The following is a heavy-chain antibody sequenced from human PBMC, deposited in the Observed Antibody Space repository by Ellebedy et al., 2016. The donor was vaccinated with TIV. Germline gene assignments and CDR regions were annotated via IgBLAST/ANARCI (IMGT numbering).Heavy chain of an antibody. CDR1: GFLFPAYY. CDR3: AKGAIAVVVAASLIDP. D-gene: IGHD2-15*01. Sequence: AASVKVSCKASGFLFPAYYMHWVRQVPGQGLEWMGWINPNSGDTNYAQKFQGRVTMTRDTSITTAYLELSRLGSDDTAVYYCAKGAIAVVVAASLIDPWGQGTLVTVSS. V-gene: IGHV1-2*02. CDR2: INPNSGDT. J-gene: IGHJ5*02.